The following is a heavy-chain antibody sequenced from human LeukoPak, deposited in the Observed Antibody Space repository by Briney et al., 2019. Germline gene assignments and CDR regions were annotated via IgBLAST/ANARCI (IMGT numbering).Heavy chain of an antibody. D-gene: IGHD2-2*01. CDR2: IIPVVDEG. CDR3: ATTIYCRTASCLRNYSFDD. CDR1: GGIFTSYA. V-gene: IGHV1-69*04. Sequence: SVKVSCKASGGIFTSYAIHWVRQAPGQGLKWMGRIIPVVDEGHYSQNFQGRVAITADKSTSTAYMELSSLRSEDTAVYFCATTIYCRTASCLRNYSFDDWGQGTLVTVSS. J-gene: IGHJ4*01.